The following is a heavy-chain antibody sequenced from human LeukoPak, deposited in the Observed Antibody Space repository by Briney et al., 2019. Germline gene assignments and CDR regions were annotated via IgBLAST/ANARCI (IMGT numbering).Heavy chain of an antibody. D-gene: IGHD3-22*01. J-gene: IGHJ4*02. CDR3: AKDSIGYYKPFDY. CDR2: ISGSGSNT. CDR1: GFTFSSYA. Sequence: GGSLRLSCAASGFTFSSYAMNWVRQAPGKGLEWVSAISGSGSNTYYSDSVKGRFTISRDNSKNTLYLQMNSLRAEDTAVYYCAKDSIGYYKPFDYWGQGSLDTVSS. V-gene: IGHV3-23*01.